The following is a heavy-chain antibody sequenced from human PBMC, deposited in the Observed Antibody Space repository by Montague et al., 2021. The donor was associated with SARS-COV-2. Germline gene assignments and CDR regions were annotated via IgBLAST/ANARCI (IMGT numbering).Heavy chain of an antibody. CDR3: ARTVVVPAAMSRYYGMDV. CDR2: IYISGST. Sequence: SETLSLTCTVSGGSISATDCYWSWIRQPAGKGLEWIGRIYISGSTNYNPSLKSRVTMSVDTSKNQFSLKLSSVTAADTAVYYCARTVVVPAAMSRYYGMDVWGQGTSVTVSS. V-gene: IGHV4-4*07. J-gene: IGHJ6*02. D-gene: IGHD2-2*01. CDR1: GGSISATDCY.